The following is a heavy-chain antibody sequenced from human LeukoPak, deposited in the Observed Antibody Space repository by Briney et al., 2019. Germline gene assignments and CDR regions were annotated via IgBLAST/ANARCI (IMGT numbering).Heavy chain of an antibody. CDR3: AHGTMYQLDY. D-gene: IGHD2-2*01. J-gene: IGHJ4*02. CDR2: ILSGAGST. CDR1: GFSFSSDG. V-gene: IGHV3-23*01. Sequence: GGSLRLSCSASGFSFSSDGMSWVRQAPGKGLEWVSGILSGAGSTYYADSVKGRFTISRDNSKNTLYLQMNSLRAEDTAVYYCAHGTMYQLDYWGQGTLVTVSS.